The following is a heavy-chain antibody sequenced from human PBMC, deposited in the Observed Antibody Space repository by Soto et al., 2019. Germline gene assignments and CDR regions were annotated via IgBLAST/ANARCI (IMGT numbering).Heavy chain of an antibody. CDR3: TKKAGGTFPFDP. CDR2: VSPRSGGT. V-gene: IGHV1-2*02. Sequence: GSVKVSCKSSRYPLIHHYIHLVRQAPGQGLEWMGWVSPRSGGTNYAQKFQRRVTITSDTSIATVYMEFTSLTSDDTAVYFCTKKAGGTFPFDPWGQGTKVTVSS. D-gene: IGHD3-10*01. CDR1: RYPLIHHY. J-gene: IGHJ5*02.